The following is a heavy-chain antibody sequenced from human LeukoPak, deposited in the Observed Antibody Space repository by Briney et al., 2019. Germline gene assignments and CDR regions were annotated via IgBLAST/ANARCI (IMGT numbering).Heavy chain of an antibody. CDR3: VRHSSGWGNFDY. CDR2: IYHSGTT. V-gene: IGHV4-39*01. J-gene: IGHJ4*02. CDR1: TGSISSIYY. Sequence: PSETLSFTGSVSTGSISSIYYWGWIRQPPGKGLEWIGSIYHSGTTYYNPSLKSRVTISVDTSKNQFSLKLSSVTAADTAVYYFVRHSSGWGNFDYWGQGTLVTVSS. D-gene: IGHD6-19*01.